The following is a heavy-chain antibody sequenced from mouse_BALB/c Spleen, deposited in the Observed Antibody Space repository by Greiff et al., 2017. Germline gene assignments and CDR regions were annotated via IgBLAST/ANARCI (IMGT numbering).Heavy chain of an antibody. CDR2: ISYSGST. CDR1: GDSITSGY. Sequence: EVQLQESGPRLVKPSQTLSLTCSVTGDSITSGYWTWIRKFPGKKLEYMGYISYSGSTYYNPSLKSRITITQDTSKNKYYLQLNSVTTEDTATYYCASENPVHAMDYWGQGTSVTVSS. J-gene: IGHJ4*01. V-gene: IGHV3-8*02. CDR3: ASENPVHAMDY.